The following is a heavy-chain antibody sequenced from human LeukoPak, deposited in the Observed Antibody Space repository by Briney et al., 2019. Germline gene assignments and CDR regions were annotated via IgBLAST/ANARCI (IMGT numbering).Heavy chain of an antibody. CDR1: GFTFSSYS. CDR2: ISSSSSTI. D-gene: IGHD3-22*01. Sequence: PGGSLRLSCAASGFTFSSYSMNWVRQAPGKGREWVSYISSSSSTIYYADSVKGRFTISRDNAKNSLYLQMNSLRAEDTAVYYCASGYYYDSSGYPPDAFDIWGQGTMVTVSS. J-gene: IGHJ3*02. CDR3: ASGYYYDSSGYPPDAFDI. V-gene: IGHV3-48*04.